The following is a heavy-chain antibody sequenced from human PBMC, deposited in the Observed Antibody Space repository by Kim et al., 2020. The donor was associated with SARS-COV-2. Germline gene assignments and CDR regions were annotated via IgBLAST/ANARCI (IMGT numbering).Heavy chain of an antibody. CDR3: ARDGGGWLQRYYFDY. Sequence: GGSLRLSCAASGFTFSSYAMHWVRQAPGKGLEWVAVISYDGSNKYYADSVKGRFTISRDNSKNTLYLLMNSLRAEDTAVYYCARDGGGWLQRYYFDYWG. D-gene: IGHD5-18*01. J-gene: IGHJ4*01. V-gene: IGHV3-30-3*01. CDR2: ISYDGSNK. CDR1: GFTFSSYA.